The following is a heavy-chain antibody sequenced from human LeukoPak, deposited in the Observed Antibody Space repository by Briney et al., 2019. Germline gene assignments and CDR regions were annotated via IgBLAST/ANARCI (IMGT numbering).Heavy chain of an antibody. V-gene: IGHV3-53*01. J-gene: IGHJ4*02. CDR1: GFTVSSNY. CDR2: IYSGGST. Sequence: PGGSLRLSCAASGFTVSSNYMSWVRQAPGKGLEWVSVIYSGGSTYYADSVKGRFTISRDNSKNTLYLQMNSLRAEDTAVYYCARVLDSSGWFFDYWGQGTLVTVSS. CDR3: ARVLDSSGWFFDY. D-gene: IGHD6-19*01.